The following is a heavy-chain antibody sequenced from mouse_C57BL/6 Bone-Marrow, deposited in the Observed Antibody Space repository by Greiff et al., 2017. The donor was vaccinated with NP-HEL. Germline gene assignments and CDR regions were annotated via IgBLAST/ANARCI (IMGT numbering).Heavy chain of an antibody. D-gene: IGHD1-1*01. CDR2: ISSGSSTI. V-gene: IGHV5-17*01. Sequence: DVMLVESGGGLVKPGGSLKLSCAASGFTFSDYGMHWVRQAPEKGLEWVAYISSGSSTIYYADTVKGRFTISRDNAKNTLFLQMTSLRSEDTAMYYCARIDTTVVATDWYFDVWGTGTTVTVSS. CDR1: GFTFSDYG. CDR3: ARIDTTVVATDWYFDV. J-gene: IGHJ1*03.